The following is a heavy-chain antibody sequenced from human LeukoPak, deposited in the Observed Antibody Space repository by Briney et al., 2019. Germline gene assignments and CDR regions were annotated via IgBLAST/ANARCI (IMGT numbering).Heavy chain of an antibody. D-gene: IGHD3-9*01. V-gene: IGHV3-33*08. CDR2: IWYDGNNK. CDR3: ARSLRYFDPSDY. Sequence: PGGSLRLSCAASGFTFSSYGMHWVRQAPGKGLEWVAIIWYDGNNKYYADSVKGRFTISRDNSKNTLYLQMNSLRAEDTAVYYCARSLRYFDPSDYWGQGTLVTVSS. J-gene: IGHJ4*02. CDR1: GFTFSSYG.